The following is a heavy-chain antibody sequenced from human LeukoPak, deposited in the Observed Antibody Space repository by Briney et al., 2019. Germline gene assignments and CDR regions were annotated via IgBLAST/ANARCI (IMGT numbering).Heavy chain of an antibody. V-gene: IGHV1-8*01. CDR2: MNPNSGDT. CDR1: GYTFTSYD. J-gene: IGHJ4*02. D-gene: IGHD3-10*01. Sequence: ASVKVSCKASGYTFTSYDINWVRQATGQGLEWMGWMNPNSGDTGYAQKFQGRVTMTRDTSISTAYMELSSLRSEDTAVYYCARNYYGSGGYYWEGIDYRGQGTLVTVSS. CDR3: ARNYYGSGGYYWEGIDY.